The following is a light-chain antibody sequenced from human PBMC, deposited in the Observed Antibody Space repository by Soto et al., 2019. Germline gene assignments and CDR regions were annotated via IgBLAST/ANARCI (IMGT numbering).Light chain of an antibody. CDR2: AAS. Sequence: DIQMTQSPSSVSASVGDRVSMTCRASQDISTWLAWYQEKPGKAPELLIFAASSLQTGVPSRFSGSGSGTTFTLTISSLQPEDFAIYFCQQANSFPYTFGQGTKVEI. V-gene: IGKV1-12*01. CDR3: QQANSFPYT. CDR1: QDISTW. J-gene: IGKJ2*01.